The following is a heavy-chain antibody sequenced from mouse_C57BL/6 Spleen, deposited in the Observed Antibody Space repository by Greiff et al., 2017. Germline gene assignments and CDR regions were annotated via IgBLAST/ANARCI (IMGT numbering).Heavy chain of an antibody. CDR2: IYPRSGNT. V-gene: IGHV1-81*01. CDR1: GYTFTSYG. D-gene: IGHD1-1*01. CDR3: TRNSPTFYGSRTNYFDY. Sequence: QVQLKESGAELARPGTSVKLSCKASGYTFTSYGISWVKQRTGQGLEWIGEIYPRSGNTYYNQKFKGKATLTADKSSSTAYMELRSLTSEDSELYCRTRNSPTFYGSRTNYFDYWGQGTTLTVSS. J-gene: IGHJ2*01.